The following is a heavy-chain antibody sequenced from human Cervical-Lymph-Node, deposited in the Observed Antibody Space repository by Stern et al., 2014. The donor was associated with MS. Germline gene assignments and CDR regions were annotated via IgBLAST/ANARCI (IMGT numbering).Heavy chain of an antibody. CDR2: VWNDGSKE. CDR1: GLTFSTSV. D-gene: IGHD2/OR15-2a*01. J-gene: IGHJ3*02. V-gene: IGHV3-33*01. Sequence: VQLVESGGGVVQPGRSLRLSCVASGLTFSTSVMHWVRQAPGKGLEWMAFVWNDGSKEHFTESVKGRFSTSRDTAKNTLHLQMSSLRAEDTAVYFCATSTASDAFDIWGQGTLVTVSS. CDR3: ATSTASDAFDI.